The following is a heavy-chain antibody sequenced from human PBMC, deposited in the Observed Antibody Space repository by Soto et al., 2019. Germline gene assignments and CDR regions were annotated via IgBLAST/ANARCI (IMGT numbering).Heavy chain of an antibody. J-gene: IGHJ5*02. Sequence: ASVKVSCKATGYTFTSHDINWVRQAPGQGLEWMGWMNANSGNTGYAQKFQGRVTMTRDTSTSTAYMEPTSLRSEDTAVYFCARVNFYYDTNGNWFNPWGQATLVTVSS. V-gene: IGHV1-8*01. CDR3: ARVNFYYDTNGNWFNP. CDR2: MNANSGNT. D-gene: IGHD3-22*01. CDR1: GYTFTSHD.